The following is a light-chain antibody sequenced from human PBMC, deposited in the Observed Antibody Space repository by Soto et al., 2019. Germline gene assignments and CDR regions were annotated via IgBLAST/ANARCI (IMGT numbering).Light chain of an antibody. CDR2: KSS. CDR1: QSIDGW. Sequence: DIQLTQSPSTLSASIGDRVTITCRASQSIDGWLAWYQQKPGEAPKLLIYKSSTSQPGVPSRFSGSGSGTDFTLTISTLQPGDFETYYCQHYTISGCTFGQGTKLEIK. V-gene: IGKV1-5*03. CDR3: QHYTISGCT. J-gene: IGKJ2*02.